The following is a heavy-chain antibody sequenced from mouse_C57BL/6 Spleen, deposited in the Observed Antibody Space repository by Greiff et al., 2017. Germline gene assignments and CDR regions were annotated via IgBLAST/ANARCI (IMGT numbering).Heavy chain of an antibody. CDR1: GYTFTSYW. CDR2: IDPSDSET. Sequence: QVQLQQPGAELVRPGSSVKLSCKASGYTFTSYWMHWVKQRPIQGLEWIGNIDPSDSETHYNQQFKDKGTLTVAKSSSTAYMQLSSLTSEDSAVYYSARRDYYGSSYPFDDWGQGTTLTVSS. J-gene: IGHJ2*01. CDR3: ARRDYYGSSYPFDD. D-gene: IGHD1-1*01. V-gene: IGHV1-52*01.